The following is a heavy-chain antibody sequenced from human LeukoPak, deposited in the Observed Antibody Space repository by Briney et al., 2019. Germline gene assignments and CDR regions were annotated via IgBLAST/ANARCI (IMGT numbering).Heavy chain of an antibody. D-gene: IGHD3-22*01. J-gene: IGHJ4*02. CDR1: GGSISSRSYY. V-gene: IGHV4-39*01. CDR3: ARHPQYDSSGYYYGPFDY. CDR2: TYYSGST. Sequence: SETLSLTCTVSGGSISSRSYYWGWIRQPPGKGLEWIGNTYYSGSTSYNPSLKSRVTTSVDTSKNQFSLRLSSVTAADTAVYYCARHPQYDSSGYYYGPFDYWGQGTLVTVSS.